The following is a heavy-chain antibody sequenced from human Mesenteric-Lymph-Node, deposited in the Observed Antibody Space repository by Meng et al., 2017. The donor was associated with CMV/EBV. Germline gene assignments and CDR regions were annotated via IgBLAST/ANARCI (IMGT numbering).Heavy chain of an antibody. J-gene: IGHJ4*02. Sequence: ASVKVSCKASGGTFSSYAISWVRQAPGQGLEWMGWINPNSGGTNYAQKFQGRVTMTRDTSISTAYMELLGLRSDDTAVYYCARGYCSGGSCFDLDYWGQGTLVTVSS. V-gene: IGHV1-2*02. CDR3: ARGYCSGGSCFDLDY. D-gene: IGHD2-15*01. CDR1: GGTFSSYA. CDR2: INPNSGGT.